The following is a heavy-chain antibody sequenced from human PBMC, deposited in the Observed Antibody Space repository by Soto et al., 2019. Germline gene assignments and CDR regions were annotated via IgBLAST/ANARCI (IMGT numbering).Heavy chain of an antibody. CDR2: IYYSGST. J-gene: IGHJ5*02. CDR1: GGSISSRGYY. Sequence: QLQLQESGPGLVKPSETLSLTYTVSGGSISSRGYYWGWIRQPPGKGLEWIGTIYYSGSTYYNPSLKSRVTISVDTSKTQFSLKLSSVTAADTAVYYCATSNWFDPWGQGTLVTVSS. V-gene: IGHV4-39*01. CDR3: ATSNWFDP.